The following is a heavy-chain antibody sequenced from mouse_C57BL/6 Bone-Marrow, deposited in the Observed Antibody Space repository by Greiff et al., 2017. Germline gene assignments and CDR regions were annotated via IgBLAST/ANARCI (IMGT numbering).Heavy chain of an antibody. V-gene: IGHV1-54*01. CDR1: GYAFTNYL. D-gene: IGHD2-1*01. Sequence: QVQLQQSGAELVRPGTSVKVSCKASGYAFTNYLIEWVKQRPGQGLEWIGVINPGSGGTNYNEKFKGKATLTADKSSSTAYMQLSSLTSEDSAVYFCARYYYGNSDWGQGTLVTVSA. CDR3: ARYYYGNSD. J-gene: IGHJ3*01. CDR2: INPGSGGT.